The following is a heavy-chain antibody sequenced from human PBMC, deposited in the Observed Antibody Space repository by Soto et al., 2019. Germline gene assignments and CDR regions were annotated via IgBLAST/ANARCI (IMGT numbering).Heavy chain of an antibody. CDR3: ASGWFGEFVYYFDY. CDR1: GYTFTSYG. J-gene: IGHJ4*02. D-gene: IGHD3-10*01. Sequence: QVQLVQSGAEVKKPGASVKVSCKASGYTFTSYGISWVRQAPGQGLEWMGWISVYNGNTNYAQKLQGRVTMTTDTCXSTAYRELRSLRSDDTAVYYCASGWFGEFVYYFDYWGQGTLVTVSS. CDR2: ISVYNGNT. V-gene: IGHV1-18*01.